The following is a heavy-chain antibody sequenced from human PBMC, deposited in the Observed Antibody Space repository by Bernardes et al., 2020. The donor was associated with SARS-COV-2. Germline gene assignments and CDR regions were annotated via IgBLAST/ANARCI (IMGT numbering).Heavy chain of an antibody. V-gene: IGHV3-23*01. CDR2: ISGSGGST. CDR3: AKDRRYYYGSGSYRNYFDY. D-gene: IGHD3-10*01. Sequence: WSLRLYKTASGFTFSSYAMSWVRQAPGKGLEWVSAISGSGGSTYYADSVKGRFTISRDNSKNTLYLQMNSLRAEDTAVYYCAKDRRYYYGSGSYRNYFDYWGQGTLVTVSS. CDR1: GFTFSSYA. J-gene: IGHJ4*02.